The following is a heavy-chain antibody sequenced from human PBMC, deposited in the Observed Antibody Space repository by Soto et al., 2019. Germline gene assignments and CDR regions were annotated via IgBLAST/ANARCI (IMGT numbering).Heavy chain of an antibody. CDR2: MSYDGSNK. V-gene: IGHV3-30-3*01. J-gene: IGHJ4*02. Sequence: GGSLRLSCAASGFTFSTYTMHWVRQAPGKGLEWVAVMSYDGSNKYYADSVKGRFTVSRDNSKNTLYLQMNSLRAKDTAVYYCARVPDYWGQGTLLTVSS. CDR3: ARVPDY. CDR1: GFTFSTYT.